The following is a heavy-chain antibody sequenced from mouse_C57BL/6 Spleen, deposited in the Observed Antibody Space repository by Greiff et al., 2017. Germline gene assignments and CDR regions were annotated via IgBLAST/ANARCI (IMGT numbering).Heavy chain of an antibody. CDR1: GYTFTSYW. CDR2: IDPSDSYT. V-gene: IGHV1-69*01. J-gene: IGHJ2*01. CDR3: ARHGSSQYYFDY. D-gene: IGHD1-1*01. Sequence: QLQQPGAELVMPGASVKLSCKASGYTFTSYWMHWVKQRPGQGLEWIGEIDPSDSYTNYNQKFKGKSTLTVDKSSSTAYMQLSSLTSEDSAVYYCARHGSSQYYFDYWGQGTTLTVSS.